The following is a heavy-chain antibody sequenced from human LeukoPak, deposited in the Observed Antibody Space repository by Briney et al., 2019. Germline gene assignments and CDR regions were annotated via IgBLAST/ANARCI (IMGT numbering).Heavy chain of an antibody. Sequence: GESLKISCAASGFTFSSYAMSWVRHAPGKGLECVSAISGSGGSTYYADSVKGRLTISRDNSKNTLYLQMNSLRAEDTAVYYCAKDPNPYYYYYYMDVWGKGTTVTVSS. CDR3: AKDPNPYYYYYYMDV. J-gene: IGHJ6*03. D-gene: IGHD1-14*01. CDR1: GFTFSSYA. CDR2: ISGSGGST. V-gene: IGHV3-23*01.